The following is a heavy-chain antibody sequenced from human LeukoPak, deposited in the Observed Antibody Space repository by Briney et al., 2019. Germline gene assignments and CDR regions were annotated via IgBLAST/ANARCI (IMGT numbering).Heavy chain of an antibody. CDR2: INHSGST. Sequence: SETLSLTCAVYGGSFSGYYWSWIRQPPGKGLEWIGEINHSGSTNYNPSLKSRVTISVDTSKDQFSLMLSSVTAADTAVYYCARTKLNYGSGSYPFDYWGQGTLVTVSS. V-gene: IGHV4-34*01. CDR1: GGSFSGYY. D-gene: IGHD3-10*01. CDR3: ARTKLNYGSGSYPFDY. J-gene: IGHJ4*02.